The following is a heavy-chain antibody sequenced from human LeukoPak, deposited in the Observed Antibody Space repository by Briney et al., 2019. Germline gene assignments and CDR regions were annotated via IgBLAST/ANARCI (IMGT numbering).Heavy chain of an antibody. Sequence: GGSLRLSCAASGFTFSSYGMHWVRQAPGKGLEWVAVIWYDGSNKYYADSVKGRFAIPRDNSKNTLYLQTNSLRAEDTAVYYCAKAAYDSSGYYNYYYYMDVWGKGTTVTVSS. V-gene: IGHV3-33*06. CDR3: AKAAYDSSGYYNYYYYMDV. CDR2: IWYDGSNK. J-gene: IGHJ6*03. CDR1: GFTFSSYG. D-gene: IGHD3-22*01.